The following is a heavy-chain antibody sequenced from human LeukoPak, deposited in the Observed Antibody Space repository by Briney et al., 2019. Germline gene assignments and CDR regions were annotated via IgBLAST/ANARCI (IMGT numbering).Heavy chain of an antibody. Sequence: GASVKVSCKASGYTFTSYGISWVRQAPGQGLEWMGWTSAYNGNTNYAQKLQGRVTMTTDTSTSTAYMELRSLRSDDTAVYYCARVPDDSSGYYYEQPVFDYWGQGTLVTVSS. V-gene: IGHV1-18*01. CDR1: GYTFTSYG. D-gene: IGHD3-22*01. CDR2: TSAYNGNT. J-gene: IGHJ4*02. CDR3: ARVPDDSSGYYYEQPVFDY.